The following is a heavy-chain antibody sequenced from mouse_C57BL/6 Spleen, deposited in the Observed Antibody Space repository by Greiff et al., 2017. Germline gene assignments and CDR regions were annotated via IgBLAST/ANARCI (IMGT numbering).Heavy chain of an antibody. CDR3: TRGTSYYFDD. CDR2: IDPETGGT. D-gene: IGHD2-14*01. Sequence: VQLQESGAELVRPGASVTLSCKASGYTFTDYEMHWVKQTPVHGLEWIGAIDPETGGTAYNQKFKGKAILTADKASSTAYMEPRSLTSEDSAVYYCTRGTSYYFDDWGQGTTLTVSS. V-gene: IGHV1-15*01. J-gene: IGHJ2*01. CDR1: GYTFTDYE.